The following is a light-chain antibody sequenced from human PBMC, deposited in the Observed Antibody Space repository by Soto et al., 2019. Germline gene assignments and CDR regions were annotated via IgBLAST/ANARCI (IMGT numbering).Light chain of an antibody. Sequence: QSVLTQPASVSGSPGQSITISCTGTSSDVGGYNYVSWYQQHPGKAPKLMIYEVSNRPSGVSNRFSGSKCGNTASLTISGLQAEDEADYYCSSYTSSSTYVFGTGTKVTV. V-gene: IGLV2-14*01. CDR2: EVS. CDR1: SSDVGGYNY. J-gene: IGLJ1*01. CDR3: SSYTSSSTYV.